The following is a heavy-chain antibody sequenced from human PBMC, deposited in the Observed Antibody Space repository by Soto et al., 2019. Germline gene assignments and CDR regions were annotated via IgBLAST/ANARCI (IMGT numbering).Heavy chain of an antibody. Sequence: GGSLRLCCAASGFTFSSYGMHWVRQAPGKGLEWVAVISYGGGNKYYADSVKGRFTISRDNSKNTLYLQMKSLRAEDTAVYYCAKSLESSSGWYFDLWGRGTLVTVSS. CDR1: GFTFSSYG. D-gene: IGHD3-22*01. J-gene: IGHJ2*01. V-gene: IGHV3-30*18. CDR3: AKSLESSSGWYFDL. CDR2: ISYGGGNK.